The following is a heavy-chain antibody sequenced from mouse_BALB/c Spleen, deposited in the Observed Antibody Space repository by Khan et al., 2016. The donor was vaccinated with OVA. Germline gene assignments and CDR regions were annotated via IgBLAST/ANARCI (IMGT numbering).Heavy chain of an antibody. D-gene: IGHD3-1*01. J-gene: IGHJ3*01. CDR3: ARGGSSGPAWFTY. CDR2: IRFDGSN. Sequence: EVQLQESGPGLVKPSQSLSLTCSVTGYSITSGYFWNWIRQFPGNELEWMGYIRFDGSNNYNPSLSNRISITRDTSKNQFFLKLNSVTPEDTSTXYSARGGSSGPAWFTYWGHGTLVTVSA. V-gene: IGHV3-6*02. CDR1: GYSITSGYF.